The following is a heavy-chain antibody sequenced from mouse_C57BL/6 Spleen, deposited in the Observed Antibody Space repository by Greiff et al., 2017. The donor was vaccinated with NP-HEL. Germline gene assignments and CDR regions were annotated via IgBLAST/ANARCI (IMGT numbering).Heavy chain of an antibody. J-gene: IGHJ1*03. Sequence: QVQLQQSGAELVKPGASVKLSCKASGYTFTSYWMHWVKQRPGQGLEWIGMIHPNSGSTNYNEKFKSKATLTVDKSSSTAYMQLSSLTSEDSAVYYCAREGYYGSSYGWYFDVWGTGTTVTVSS. CDR2: IHPNSGST. CDR3: AREGYYGSSYGWYFDV. V-gene: IGHV1-64*01. CDR1: GYTFTSYW. D-gene: IGHD1-1*01.